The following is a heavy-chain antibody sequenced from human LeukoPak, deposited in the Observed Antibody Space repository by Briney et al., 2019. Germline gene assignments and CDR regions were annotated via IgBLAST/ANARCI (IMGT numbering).Heavy chain of an antibody. J-gene: IGHJ4*02. CDR1: GYTLTELS. V-gene: IGHV1-24*01. CDR3: AGGQLGYYYDSSGYYDY. D-gene: IGHD3-22*01. CDR2: FDPEDGET. Sequence: EASVKVSCKVSGYTLTELSMHWVRQAPGKGLEWMGGFDPEDGETIYAQKFQGRVTMTEDTSTDTAYMELSSLRSEDTAVYYCAGGQLGYYYDSSGYYDYWGQGTLVTVSS.